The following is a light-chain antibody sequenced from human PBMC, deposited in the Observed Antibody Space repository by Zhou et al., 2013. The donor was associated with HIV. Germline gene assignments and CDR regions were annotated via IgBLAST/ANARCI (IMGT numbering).Light chain of an antibody. CDR1: QXVSTY. Sequence: DIQMTQSPSTLSASVGDRITITCRASQXVSTYLAWYQQRPGRAPKLLVSGASTLQGGVPSRFSGYGSGTEFSLIITALQPDDFATYFCQQYKTVPLTFGGGTRV. CDR2: GAS. CDR3: QQYKTVPLT. J-gene: IGKJ4*01. V-gene: IGKV1-5*01.